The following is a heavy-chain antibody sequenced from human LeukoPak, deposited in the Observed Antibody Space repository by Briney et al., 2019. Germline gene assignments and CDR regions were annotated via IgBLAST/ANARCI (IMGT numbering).Heavy chain of an antibody. V-gene: IGHV3-7*01. D-gene: IGHD3-10*01. CDR2: IEQDGSEK. CDR3: ARDRMVRGKNWFDP. Sequence: PGGSLRLSCAASGFTFSSYWMSWVRQAPGKGLEWVANIEQDGSEKYYVDSVKGRFTISRDNAKNSLYLQMNGLRAEDTAVYYCARDRMVRGKNWFDPWGQGTLVTVSS. CDR1: GFTFSSYW. J-gene: IGHJ5*02.